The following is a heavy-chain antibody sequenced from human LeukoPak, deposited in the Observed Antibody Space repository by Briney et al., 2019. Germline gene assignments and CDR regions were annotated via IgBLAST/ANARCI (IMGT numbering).Heavy chain of an antibody. CDR3: AKDMFSGSFYYFDS. V-gene: IGHV3-9*01. CDR1: GFNFDNYA. CDR2: ISWNSGNI. Sequence: GRSLRLSCAASGFNFDNYAMNWVRQAPGKGLEWVSGISWNSGNIEYADSVRGRFTISRDNAKNSLYLQMNSLRAEDTALYYCAKDMFSGSFYYFDSWGPGTLVTVSS. J-gene: IGHJ4*02. D-gene: IGHD3-10*02.